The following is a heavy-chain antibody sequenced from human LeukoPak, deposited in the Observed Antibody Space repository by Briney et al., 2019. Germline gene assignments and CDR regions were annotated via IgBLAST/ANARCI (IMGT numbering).Heavy chain of an antibody. J-gene: IGHJ4*02. CDR2: MNPNSGNT. D-gene: IGHD1-26*01. Sequence: GASVKVSFKASGYTFTSYGISWVRQAPGQGLEWMGWMNPNSGNTGNAQKFQGRVTMTRNTSISTAYMELSSLRSEDTAVYYCARGLKVGATVYWGQGTLVTVSS. CDR3: ARGLKVGATVY. CDR1: GYTFTSYG. V-gene: IGHV1-8*02.